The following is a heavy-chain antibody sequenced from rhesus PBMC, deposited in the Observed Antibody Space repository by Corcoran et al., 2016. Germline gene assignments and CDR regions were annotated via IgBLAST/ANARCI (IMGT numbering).Heavy chain of an antibody. V-gene: IGHV4-173*01. J-gene: IGHJ4*01. D-gene: IGHD6-13*01. CDR3: ATLYSIWSGCDY. CDR2: FSGSGGST. CDR1: GGSISSNY. Sequence: QLQLQESGPGLVKPSETLSLTCAVSGGSISSNYWSWIRQPPGKGLAWIGRFSGSGGSTDYNPSLKSRVTSLTDTSKNHFSLKLSSVTAADPAVYYCATLYSIWSGCDYWGQGVLVTVSS.